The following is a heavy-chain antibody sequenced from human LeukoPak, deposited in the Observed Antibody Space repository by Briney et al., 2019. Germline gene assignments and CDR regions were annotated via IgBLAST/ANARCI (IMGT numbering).Heavy chain of an antibody. J-gene: IGHJ4*02. Sequence: SETLSLTCAVSGGRFSGYFWSWIRQSSGQGLEWIGEIHNSGTTNYNPSLHSRVTISEDTSKNQFYMNLSSVTAADTAVYYCARRYYYNLGSFPFDFWGQGTLVTVSS. D-gene: IGHD3-10*01. CDR2: IHNSGTT. CDR3: ARRYYYNLGSFPFDF. CDR1: GGRFSGYF. V-gene: IGHV4-34*01.